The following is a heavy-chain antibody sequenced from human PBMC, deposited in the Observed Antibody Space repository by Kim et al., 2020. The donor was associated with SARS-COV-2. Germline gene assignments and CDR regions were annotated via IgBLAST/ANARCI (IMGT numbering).Heavy chain of an antibody. V-gene: IGHV7-4-1*02. CDR2: INTKTGYP. D-gene: IGHD1-1*01. Sequence: ASVKVSCKASGYSISDCPMKWVRQAPGQGLEWTGWINTKTGYPTYPQGSSGRFVFSLDTSVSTALLEISSVKPEDTAVYYGARDPSHNHHDFCGHGPLVT. CDR1: GYSISDCP. CDR3: ARDPSHNHHDF. J-gene: IGHJ4*01.